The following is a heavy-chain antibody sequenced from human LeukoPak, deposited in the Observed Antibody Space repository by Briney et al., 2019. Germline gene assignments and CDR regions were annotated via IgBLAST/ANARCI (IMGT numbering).Heavy chain of an antibody. Sequence: SETLSLTCTVSGASISSYYWNWIRQPAGKGLEWIGRIYTSGSTDYNPSLKSRVTMSVDSSKNQFSLKLSSVTAADTAAYYCATGAYCGGDCFDAFDIWGQGTMVTISS. CDR1: GASISSYY. CDR2: IYTSGST. CDR3: ATGAYCGGDCFDAFDI. D-gene: IGHD2-21*01. J-gene: IGHJ3*02. V-gene: IGHV4-4*07.